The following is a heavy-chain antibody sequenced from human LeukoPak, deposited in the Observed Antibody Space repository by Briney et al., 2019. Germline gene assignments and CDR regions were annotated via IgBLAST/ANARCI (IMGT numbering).Heavy chain of an antibody. D-gene: IGHD6-19*01. CDR3: ARGAVAGTGVKY. J-gene: IGHJ4*02. Sequence: PGGSLRLSCAASGFTFSSYSMNWVRQAPGKGLEWVSSISSSSSYIYYTDSVKGRFTISRDNAKNSLYLQMNSLRVEDTAVYYCARGAVAGTGVKYWGQGTLVTVPS. CDR2: ISSSSSYI. CDR1: GFTFSSYS. V-gene: IGHV3-21*01.